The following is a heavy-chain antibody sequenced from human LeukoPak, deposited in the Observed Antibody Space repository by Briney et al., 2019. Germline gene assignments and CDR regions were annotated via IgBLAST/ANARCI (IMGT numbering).Heavy chain of an antibody. D-gene: IGHD2-2*01. J-gene: IGHJ1*01. CDR2: IIPIFGTA. Sequence: SVKVSCKASGGTFSSYAISWVRQAPGQGLEWMGGIIPIFGTANYAQKFQGRVTITADESTSTAYMELNSLRSEDTAVYYCARVDSDLQYMPPAEYIQHWGQGTLVTVSS. V-gene: IGHV1-69*13. CDR1: GGTFSSYA. CDR3: ARVDSDLQYMPPAEYIQH.